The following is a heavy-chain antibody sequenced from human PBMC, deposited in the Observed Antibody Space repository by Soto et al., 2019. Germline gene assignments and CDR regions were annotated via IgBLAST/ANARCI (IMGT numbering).Heavy chain of an antibody. D-gene: IGHD3-3*01. CDR1: GYTFTSYG. CDR3: ARFIPGRAEWLHDDY. CDR2: ISAYNGNT. J-gene: IGHJ4*02. V-gene: IGHV1-18*04. Sequence: GASVKVSCKASGYTFTSYGISWVRQAPGQGLEWMGWISAYNGNTNYAQKLQGRVTMTTDTSTSTAYMELRSLRSDDTAVYYCARFIPGRAEWLHDDYWGQGTMVIVSS.